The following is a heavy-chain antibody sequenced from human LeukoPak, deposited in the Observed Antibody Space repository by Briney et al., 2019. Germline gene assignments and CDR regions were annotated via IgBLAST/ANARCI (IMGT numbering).Heavy chain of an antibody. CDR2: MNPSGSA. CDR1: GGSISSGTYY. J-gene: IGHJ4*02. D-gene: IGHD3-22*01. Sequence: SETLSLTCTVSGGSISSGTYYWGWIRQPAGKGLEWIGRMNPSGSANYNPSLRSRVTMSIDTSKNQFSLKLSSVTAADTAVYYCASSWYYYDSSGYYRSEYFDYWGQGTLVTVSS. V-gene: IGHV4-61*02. CDR3: ASSWYYYDSSGYYRSEYFDY.